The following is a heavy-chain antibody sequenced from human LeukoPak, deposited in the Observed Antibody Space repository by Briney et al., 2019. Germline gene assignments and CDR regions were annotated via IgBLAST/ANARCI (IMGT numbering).Heavy chain of an antibody. D-gene: IGHD7-27*01. CDR1: GFTFSSYV. Sequence: GGSLRLSCAASGFTFSSYVMTWFRQAPGKGLEWVSVISGSGDSTYYADSVRGRFTISRDNSKNTLFLQMNSLRAEDTAVYFCARKLTGSFDIWGQGTMVTVSS. CDR2: ISGSGDST. CDR3: ARKLTGSFDI. V-gene: IGHV3-23*01. J-gene: IGHJ3*02.